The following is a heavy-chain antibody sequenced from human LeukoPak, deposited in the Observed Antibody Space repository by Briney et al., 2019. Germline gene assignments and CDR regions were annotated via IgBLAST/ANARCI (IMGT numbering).Heavy chain of an antibody. J-gene: IGHJ6*03. D-gene: IGHD2-15*01. CDR1: GGSFSGYY. V-gene: IGHV4-34*01. CDR3: ARAGVVVAATRHYYYMDV. Sequence: PSETLSLTCAVYGGSFSGYYWSWIRQPPGKGLEWIGEINHSGSTYHNPSLKSRVTISVDTSKNQFSLKLSSVTAADTAVYYCARAGVVVAATRHYYYMDVWGKGTTVTVSS. CDR2: INHSGST.